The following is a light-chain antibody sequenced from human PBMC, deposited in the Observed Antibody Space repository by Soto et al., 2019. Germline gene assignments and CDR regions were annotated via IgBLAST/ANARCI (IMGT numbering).Light chain of an antibody. CDR3: QQYNSYSWT. J-gene: IGKJ1*01. CDR2: DAS. V-gene: IGKV1-5*01. CDR1: QSIGRW. Sequence: DIQMTQSPSTLSASAGDRVTITCRASQSIGRWLAWYQQKPGKAPKLLIYDASNLERGVPARFSGSASGTEFTLTISSLHPDDSATYYCQQYNSYSWTFGQGTKVDIK.